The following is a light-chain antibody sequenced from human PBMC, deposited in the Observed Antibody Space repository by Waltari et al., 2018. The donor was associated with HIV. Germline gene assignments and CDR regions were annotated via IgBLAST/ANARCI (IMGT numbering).Light chain of an antibody. CDR3: CSYAGSYIV. CDR2: NVR. Sequence: QSALTQPRSVSGSPGQSVTISCTGTNSDVGSYNRVSWYHKHPGKAPKVMIYNVRERPAGVPDRFSGSKSANTASLTISGLQADDEADYLCCSYAGSYIVFGTGTKVTVL. CDR1: NSDVGSYNR. V-gene: IGLV2-11*01. J-gene: IGLJ1*01.